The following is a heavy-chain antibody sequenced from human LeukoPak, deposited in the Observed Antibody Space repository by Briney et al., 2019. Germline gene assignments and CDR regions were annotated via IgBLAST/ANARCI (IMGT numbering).Heavy chain of an antibody. V-gene: IGHV4-39*01. CDR2: IYYSGST. CDR1: GLSISSSSYY. CDR3: ARHFLWRIPLDV. D-gene: IGHD2-21*01. J-gene: IGHJ6*04. Sequence: TETLSLTSTVSGLSISSSSYYWGWIGQPPGQELEWIGSIYYSGSTYYNPSLRSRVTISVDTSKNQFSLKLSSVTAADTAVYYCARHFLWRIPLDVWGKGTTVTVSS.